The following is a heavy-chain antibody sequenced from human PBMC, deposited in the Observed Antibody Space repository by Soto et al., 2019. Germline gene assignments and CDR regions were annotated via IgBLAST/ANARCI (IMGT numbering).Heavy chain of an antibody. V-gene: IGHV3-30-3*01. J-gene: IGHJ3*02. Sequence: ESGGGVVQPGRSLRLSCAASGFTFSSYAMHWVRQAPGKGPEWVAVISYDGSSKTYADSVKGQFTISRDNSKNSLFLQMNNLRPEDTAVYYCARRNSDYSSVWSDAFDIWGQGTMVTVSP. D-gene: IGHD6-19*01. CDR3: ARRNSDYSSVWSDAFDI. CDR1: GFTFSSYA. CDR2: ISYDGSSK.